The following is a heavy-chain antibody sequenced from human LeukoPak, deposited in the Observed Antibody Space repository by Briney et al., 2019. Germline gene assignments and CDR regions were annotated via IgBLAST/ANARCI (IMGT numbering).Heavy chain of an antibody. D-gene: IGHD6-19*01. J-gene: IGHJ6*02. Sequence: GGSLRLSCAVSGFTFSGFWMSWSRQAPGKGLEWVAVIWYDGSNKYYADSVKGRFTISRDNSKNTLYLQMNSLRAEDTAVYYCARDRGIAVAGTYYYYYGMDVWGQGTTVTVSS. V-gene: IGHV3-33*07. CDR3: ARDRGIAVAGTYYYYYGMDV. CDR1: GFTFSGFW. CDR2: IWYDGSNK.